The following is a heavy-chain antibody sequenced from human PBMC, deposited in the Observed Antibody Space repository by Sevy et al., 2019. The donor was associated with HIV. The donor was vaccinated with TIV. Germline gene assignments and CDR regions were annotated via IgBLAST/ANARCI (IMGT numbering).Heavy chain of an antibody. D-gene: IGHD5-18*01. CDR3: ARGKSGYGYALNY. Sequence: GGSLRLSCAASGCTVNSNYMTWVRQAPGKGLEGVSVIDSDDTTYQADSVKDRFTISRDNFKNTLYLHMSSLRAEDTAVSYCARGKSGYGYALNYWSQGTLVTVSS. CDR1: GCTVNSNY. J-gene: IGHJ4*02. CDR2: IDSDDTT. V-gene: IGHV3-66*01.